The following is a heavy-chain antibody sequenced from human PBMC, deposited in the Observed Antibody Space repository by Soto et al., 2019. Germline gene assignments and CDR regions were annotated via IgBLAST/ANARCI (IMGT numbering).Heavy chain of an antibody. CDR2: IWYDGSNK. J-gene: IGHJ6*03. V-gene: IGHV3-33*01. Sequence: GGSLRLSCAASGFTFSSYGMHWVRQAPGKGLEWVAVIWYDGSNKYYADSVKGRFTISRDNSKNTLYLQMNSLRAEDTAVYYCARDAYHYYYYMDVWGKGTTVTVSS. CDR1: GFTFSSYG. CDR3: ARDAYHYYYYMDV.